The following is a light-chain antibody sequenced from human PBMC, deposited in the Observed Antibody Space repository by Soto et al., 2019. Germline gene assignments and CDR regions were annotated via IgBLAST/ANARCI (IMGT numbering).Light chain of an antibody. J-gene: IGKJ1*01. CDR2: GAS. CDR1: ESVSNNY. V-gene: IGKV3-20*01. CDR3: QQYGSSRT. Sequence: EIVLTQSPGTLSLSPGERATLSCRASESVSNNYLAWYQQKLGQAPRLLIYGASSRATGIPDRFSGSGSGTYFTLTIRRLEPEDFAVYYCQQYGSSRTFGQGTKVEI.